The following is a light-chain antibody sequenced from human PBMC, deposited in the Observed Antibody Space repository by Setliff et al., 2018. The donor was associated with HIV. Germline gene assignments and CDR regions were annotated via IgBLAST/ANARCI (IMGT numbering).Light chain of an antibody. Sequence: QSALTQPASVSGSPGQSITISCTGTSSDVGGYSHVSWYQQHPGKAPKLMISEVSNRPSGVSNRFSGSKSDNTASLTISGLQAEDEADYFCSSFTTTTTLVFGTGTKVTVL. CDR2: EVS. V-gene: IGLV2-14*01. CDR3: SSFTTTTTLV. J-gene: IGLJ1*01. CDR1: SSDVGGYSH.